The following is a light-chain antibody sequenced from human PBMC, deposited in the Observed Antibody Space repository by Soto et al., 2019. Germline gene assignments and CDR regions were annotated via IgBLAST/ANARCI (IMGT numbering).Light chain of an antibody. J-gene: IGKJ2*01. Sequence: EIVLTHSPGTLSLSPGERATLSCRASQSVTSSYLAWYQQKPGQTPRLRIYVASRSATGITDRFSGSGSGTNFTLTISRLEPADFAVYYCQQYGTSPYTFGGGTKLESK. CDR1: QSVTSSY. CDR3: QQYGTSPYT. CDR2: VAS. V-gene: IGKV3-20*01.